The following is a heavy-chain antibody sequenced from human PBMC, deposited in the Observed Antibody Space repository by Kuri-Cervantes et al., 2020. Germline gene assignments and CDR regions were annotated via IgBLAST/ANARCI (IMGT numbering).Heavy chain of an antibody. CDR1: GGPFSGYA. J-gene: IGHJ4*02. V-gene: IGHV1-69*06. CDR2: IIPMFGTA. CDR3: ARAPTVAGYFDY. Sequence: SVKVSCKASGGPFSGYAISWVRQAPGQGLEWMGGIIPMFGTANYAQKFQGRVTITADKSTSTAYVELSSLRSEDTAVYYCARAPTVAGYFDYWGQGTLVTVSS. D-gene: IGHD6-19*01.